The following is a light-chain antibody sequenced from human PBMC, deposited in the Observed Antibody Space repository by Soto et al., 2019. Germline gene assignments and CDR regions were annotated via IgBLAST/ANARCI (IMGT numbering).Light chain of an antibody. V-gene: IGKV3-20*01. Sequence: EVVLTQSPGTLPLSPGERATLSCRASEGVSSGYLAWYQQKPGQAPRLLIYGASRRATGIPDRFSGSGSGTDFTLTIIRLDPEDFAVYHCQQYGRTPLTFGQGTKVDIK. CDR1: EGVSSGY. J-gene: IGKJ1*01. CDR2: GAS. CDR3: QQYGRTPLT.